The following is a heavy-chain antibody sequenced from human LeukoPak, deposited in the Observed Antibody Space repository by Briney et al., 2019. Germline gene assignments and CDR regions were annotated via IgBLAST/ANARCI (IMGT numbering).Heavy chain of an antibody. CDR2: ISAYNGNT. D-gene: IGHD1-26*01. CDR1: GYTFTSYG. V-gene: IGHV1-18*01. CDR3: ARADSGSYYFGFDY. Sequence: ASVKVSCKASGYTFTSYGISWVRQAPGQGLEWMGWISAYNGNTNYAQKLQGRVTMTTDTSTSTAYMELRSLRSDDTAVYYCARADSGSYYFGFDYWGQGTLVTVSS. J-gene: IGHJ4*02.